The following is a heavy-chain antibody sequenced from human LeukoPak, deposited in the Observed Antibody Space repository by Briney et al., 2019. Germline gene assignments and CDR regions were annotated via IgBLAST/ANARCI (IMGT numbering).Heavy chain of an antibody. CDR1: GFTFSSYG. J-gene: IGHJ5*02. V-gene: IGHV3-30*02. CDR3: ARDLTMVRGVISRNWFDP. Sequence: GGSLRLSCAASGFTFSSYGMHWVRQAPGKGLEWVAFIRYDGSNKYYADSVKGRFTISRDNAKNSLYLQMNSLRAEDTAVYYCARDLTMVRGVISRNWFDPWGQGTLVTVSS. D-gene: IGHD3-10*01. CDR2: IRYDGSNK.